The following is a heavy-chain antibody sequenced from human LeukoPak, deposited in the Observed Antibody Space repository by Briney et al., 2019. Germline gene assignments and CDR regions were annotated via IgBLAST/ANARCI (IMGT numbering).Heavy chain of an antibody. V-gene: IGHV4-61*02. CDR2: IYTSGST. Sequence: SETLSLTCTVSSGSISTSNYYWSWIRQPAGKGLEWIGRIYTSGSTNYNPSLKSRVTMSVDTSKNQFSLKLNSVTAADTAVYYCARHLVVVAATLFDYWGQGTLVTVSS. CDR3: ARHLVVVAATLFDY. CDR1: SGSISTSNYY. D-gene: IGHD2-15*01. J-gene: IGHJ4*02.